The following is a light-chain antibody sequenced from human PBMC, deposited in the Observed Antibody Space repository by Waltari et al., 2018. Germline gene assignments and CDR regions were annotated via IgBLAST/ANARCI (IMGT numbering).Light chain of an antibody. CDR1: SSNIGAGYA. J-gene: IGLJ3*02. Sequence: QSVLTQPPSVSGAPGQRVTIPCTGSSSNIGAGYAVHWYQQLPGTAPKLLIYNDNNRPSGVPDRFSGSKSGTSASLAITGLQAEDEADYYCQSYDITLSASVFAGGTKLTV. CDR3: QSYDITLSASV. V-gene: IGLV1-40*01. CDR2: NDN.